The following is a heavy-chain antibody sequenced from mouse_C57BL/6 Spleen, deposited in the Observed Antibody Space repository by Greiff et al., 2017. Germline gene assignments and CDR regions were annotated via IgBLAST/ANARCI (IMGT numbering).Heavy chain of an antibody. CDR2: LYPGTSDT. V-gene: IGHV1-5*01. CDR1: GYTFTSYW. J-gene: IGHJ4*01. CDR3: KRQGEAGYAMDY. Sequence: EVQLVESGTVLARPGASVQMSCKTSGYTFTSYWMHWVKQRPGQGLEWIGALYPGTSDTSYNQKFKGKAQLTAGTSARAAYMELSSLTNEDSAVYYWKRQGEAGYAMDYWGQGSSVTGSA.